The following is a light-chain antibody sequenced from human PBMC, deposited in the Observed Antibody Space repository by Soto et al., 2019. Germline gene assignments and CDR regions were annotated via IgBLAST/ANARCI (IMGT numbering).Light chain of an antibody. CDR2: DVT. CDR3: SSYTTSNTLV. CDR1: NSDVGYYDY. J-gene: IGLJ1*01. V-gene: IGLV2-14*01. Sequence: QSALTQPASVSGSPGQSITISCTGTNSDVGYYDYVSWYQQHPGKAPKLMIYDVTYRPSGVSDRFSGSKSGNTASLTISGLLAEDEADYYFSSYTTSNTLVFGTGTKLTVL.